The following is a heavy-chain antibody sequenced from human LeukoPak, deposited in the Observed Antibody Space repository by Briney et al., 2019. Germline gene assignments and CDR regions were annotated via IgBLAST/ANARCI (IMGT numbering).Heavy chain of an antibody. CDR1: GYTFTGHY. CDR2: INPNSGET. J-gene: IGHJ6*02. V-gene: IGHV1-2*02. CDR3: AAVGTVHYGVDV. Sequence: GASVKVSCKASGYTFTGHYMHWVRQAPGQGLEWMGGINPNSGETNYAQKFQGRVTMTRDTSISTAYMELSRLRSEDTAVYYCAAVGTVHYGVDVWGQGTTVTVSS. D-gene: IGHD6-13*01.